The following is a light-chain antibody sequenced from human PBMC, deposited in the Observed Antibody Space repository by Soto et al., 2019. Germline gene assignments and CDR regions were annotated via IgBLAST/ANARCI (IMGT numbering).Light chain of an antibody. CDR2: DAS. CDR1: QRVASD. CDR3: QQYLNSPRT. V-gene: IGKV3-20*01. J-gene: IGKJ1*01. Sequence: VLTQSPGTLSLSPGEGATLSCRASQRVASDFAWYLQKPGQPPRLLIYDASISATGIPDRISGSGSKRDSTLTISRLAPEDAAVYYCQQYLNSPRTFGQGTKLEIK.